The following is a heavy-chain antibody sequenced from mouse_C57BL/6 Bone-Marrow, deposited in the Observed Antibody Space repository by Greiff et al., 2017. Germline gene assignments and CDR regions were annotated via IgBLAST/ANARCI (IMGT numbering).Heavy chain of an antibody. J-gene: IGHJ2*01. Sequence: EVQVVESGGDLVKPGGSLKLSCAASGFTFSSYGMSWVRQTPDKRLEWVATISSGGSYTYYPDSVKGRFTISGDNAKNTLYLQMSSLKSEDTAMYYCARRYYGSGGYFDYWGQGTTLTVSS. D-gene: IGHD1-1*01. CDR1: GFTFSSYG. V-gene: IGHV5-6*01. CDR2: ISSGGSYT. CDR3: ARRYYGSGGYFDY.